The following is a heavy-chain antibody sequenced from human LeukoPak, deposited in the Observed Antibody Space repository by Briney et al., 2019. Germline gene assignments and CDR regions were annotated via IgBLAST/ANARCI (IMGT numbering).Heavy chain of an antibody. V-gene: IGHV3-7*01. D-gene: IGHD3-22*01. CDR1: GFTFSSYW. Sequence: GGSLRLSCAASGFTFSSYWMSWVRQAPGKGLEWVANIKQDGSEKYYVDSVKGRFTISRDNAKNSLYLQMNSLRAEDTAVYYCATIGPRFGSSGPLDAFDIWGQGTMVTVSS. J-gene: IGHJ3*02. CDR3: ATIGPRFGSSGPLDAFDI. CDR2: IKQDGSEK.